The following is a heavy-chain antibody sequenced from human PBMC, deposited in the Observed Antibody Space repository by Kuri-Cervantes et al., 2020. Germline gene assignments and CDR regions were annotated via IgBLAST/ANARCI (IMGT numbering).Heavy chain of an antibody. CDR2: ISYDGSNK. CDR3: ARDTHSSGWFHYFDY. Sequence: LSLTCAASGFTFSTYAMHWVRQAPGKGLEWVAVISYDGSNKYYADSVKGRFTISRDNSKNTLYLQMNSLRAEDTAVYYCARDTHSSGWFHYFDYWGQGTLVTVSS. D-gene: IGHD6-19*01. J-gene: IGHJ4*02. CDR1: GFTFSTYA. V-gene: IGHV3-30*19.